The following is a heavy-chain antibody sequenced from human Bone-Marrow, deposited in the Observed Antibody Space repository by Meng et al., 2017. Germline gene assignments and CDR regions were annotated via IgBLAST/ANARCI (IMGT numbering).Heavy chain of an antibody. V-gene: IGHV1-2*06. CDR1: GYTFTANY. Sequence: VQAGAWLKKPGASVRVSCKSSGYTFTANYIHWVRQAPGQALEWMGHIKPQSGDTLYAQKFQGRVSMTRDTSISTAYVELSGLTSDDTAVYYCARDEDISAAGYLFGDYWGHGTLVTVSS. CDR3: ARDEDISAAGYLFGDY. CDR2: IKPQSGDT. J-gene: IGHJ4*01. D-gene: IGHD6-13*01.